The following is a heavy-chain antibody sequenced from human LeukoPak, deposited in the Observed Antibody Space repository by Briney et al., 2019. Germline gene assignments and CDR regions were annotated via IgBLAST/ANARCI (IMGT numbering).Heavy chain of an antibody. V-gene: IGHV1-69*13. CDR1: GGTFSSYA. D-gene: IGHD3-3*01. J-gene: IGHJ6*02. CDR2: IIPIFGTA. Sequence: SVKVSCKASGGTFSSYAISWVRQAPGQGLEWMGGIIPIFGTANYAQKFQGRVTITADESTSTAYMELSSLRSEDTAVYYCARERAVLRFLEWLLIAGMDVWGQGTTVTVSS. CDR3: ARERAVLRFLEWLLIAGMDV.